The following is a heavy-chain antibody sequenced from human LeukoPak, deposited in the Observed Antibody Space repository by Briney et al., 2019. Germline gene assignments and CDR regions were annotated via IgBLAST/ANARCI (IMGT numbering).Heavy chain of an antibody. CDR3: ARDRSYYDSSGYYYQPGDY. Sequence: GRSLRLSCAASGFTFSSYAMHWVRQAPGKGLEWVAVISYDGSNKYYADSVKGRFTISRDNSKNTLYLQMNSLRAEDTAVYYCARDRSYYDSSGYYYQPGDYWGQGTLVTVSS. CDR2: ISYDGSNK. J-gene: IGHJ4*02. D-gene: IGHD3-22*01. CDR1: GFTFSSYA. V-gene: IGHV3-30*04.